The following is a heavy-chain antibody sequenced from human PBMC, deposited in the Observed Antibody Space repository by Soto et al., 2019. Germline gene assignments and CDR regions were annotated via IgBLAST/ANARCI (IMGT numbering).Heavy chain of an antibody. J-gene: IGHJ5*02. CDR1: GGSISSSSYY. V-gene: IGHV4-39*01. CDR2: IYYSGST. D-gene: IGHD1-26*01. CDR3: ARQPFEVGATTFVLGYNWFDP. Sequence: PSETLSLTCTVSGGSISSSSYYWGWIRQPPGKGLEWIGSIYYSGSTYYNPSLKSRVTISVDTSKNQFSLKLSSVTAADTAVYYCARQPFEVGATTFVLGYNWFDPWGQGTLVTVSS.